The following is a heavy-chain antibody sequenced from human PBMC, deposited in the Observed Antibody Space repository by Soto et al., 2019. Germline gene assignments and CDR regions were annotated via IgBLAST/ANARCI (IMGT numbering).Heavy chain of an antibody. J-gene: IGHJ4*02. CDR2: TSYDGSNK. CDR3: ARWGTTGGLDV. V-gene: IGHV3-30*19. D-gene: IGHD3-16*01. Sequence: QVQLVESGGGVVQPGTSLRLSCVGSGFTFRSYVIHWVRQAPGKGLEWVALTSYDGSNKYYDDSVKGRFTISRDNSRNTMDLQMDTRRLEDTALYYCARWGTTGGLDVWGQGTLVPVSS. CDR1: GFTFRSYV.